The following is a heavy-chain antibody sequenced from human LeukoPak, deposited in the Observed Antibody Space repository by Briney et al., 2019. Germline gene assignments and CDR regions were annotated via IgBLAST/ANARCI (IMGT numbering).Heavy chain of an antibody. Sequence: ASVKVSCKASGYTFTSYDINWVRQATGQGLEWMGWMNPNSGNTGYAQKFQGRVTITRNTSISTAYMELSSLRSEDTAVYYWARGRARIQLWFDTGRYYFDYWGQGTLVTVSS. J-gene: IGHJ4*02. CDR1: GYTFTSYD. CDR2: MNPNSGNT. D-gene: IGHD5-18*01. CDR3: ARGRARIQLWFDTGRYYFDY. V-gene: IGHV1-8*03.